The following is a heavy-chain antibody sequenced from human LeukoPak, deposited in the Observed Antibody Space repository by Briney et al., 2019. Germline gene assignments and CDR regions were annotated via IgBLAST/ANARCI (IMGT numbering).Heavy chain of an antibody. D-gene: IGHD4-23*01. CDR2: IYYSGSI. CDR1: GGSISNYY. CDR3: ARDYGGNSGYSYYGMDV. V-gene: IGHV4-59*01. J-gene: IGHJ6*02. Sequence: SETLSLTCTVSGGSISNYYWSWIRQPPGKGLEWIGYIYYSGSINYNPSLKSRVTISVDTSKNQFSLKLGSVTAADTAVYYCARDYGGNSGYSYYGMDVWGQGTTVTVSS.